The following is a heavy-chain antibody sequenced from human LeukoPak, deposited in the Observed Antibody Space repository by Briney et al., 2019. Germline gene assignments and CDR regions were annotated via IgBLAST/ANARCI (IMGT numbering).Heavy chain of an antibody. V-gene: IGHV4-59*01. D-gene: IGHD3-10*01. CDR2: IYYSGST. CDR1: GGSISSYH. J-gene: IGHJ2*01. Sequence: SETLSLTCTVSGGSISSYHWSWIRQPPGKGLEWIGYIYYSGSTNYNPSLKSRVTISVDTSKNQFSLKLSSVTAADTAVYYCARAAYYYGSGSYYNPTWYFDLWGRGTLVTVSS. CDR3: ARAAYYYGSGSYYNPTWYFDL.